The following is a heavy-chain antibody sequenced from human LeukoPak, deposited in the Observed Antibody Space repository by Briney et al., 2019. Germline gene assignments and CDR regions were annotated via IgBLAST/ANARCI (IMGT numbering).Heavy chain of an antibody. CDR2: TYYRSKWYN. CDR1: GDSVSSNTAA. D-gene: IGHD3-16*01. Sequence: SQTLSLTCAISGDSVSSNTAAWNWIRQSPSRGLEWLGRTYYRSKWYNDYAVSVKSRITINPDTSKNQFSLQMTSVSPEDTAVYYCARDMGSYGHPFPFDYWGQGTLVTVSS. CDR3: ARDMGSYGHPFPFDY. V-gene: IGHV6-1*01. J-gene: IGHJ4*02.